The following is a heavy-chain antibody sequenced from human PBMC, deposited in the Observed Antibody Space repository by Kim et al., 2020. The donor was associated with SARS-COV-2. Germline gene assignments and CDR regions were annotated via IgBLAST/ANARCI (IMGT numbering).Heavy chain of an antibody. CDR3: ARRGVADCSSTSCYGAFDY. CDR2: MYYSGST. CDR1: GGSISSYY. D-gene: IGHD2-2*01. Sequence: SETLSLTCTVSGGSISSYYWSWIRQPPGKGLECIGYMYYSGSTNYNPSLKSRVPISVDTSKNQFSLKLSSVTAADTAVYYCARRGVADCSSTSCYGAFDYGGQETLVTVSS. J-gene: IGHJ4*02. V-gene: IGHV4-59*08.